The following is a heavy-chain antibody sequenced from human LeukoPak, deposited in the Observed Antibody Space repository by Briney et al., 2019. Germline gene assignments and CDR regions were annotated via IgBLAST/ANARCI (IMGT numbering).Heavy chain of an antibody. D-gene: IGHD3-10*01. J-gene: IGHJ3*02. V-gene: IGHV3-30-3*01. CDR1: RFTFSSYA. CDR3: ARDSRRFGLLGAFDI. Sequence: GRSLRLSCAASRFTFSSYAMHWVRQAPGKGLEWVAVISYDGSNKYYADSVRGRFTISRDNSKNTLYLQMNSLRAEDTAVYYCARDSRRFGLLGAFDIWGQGTMVTVSS. CDR2: ISYDGSNK.